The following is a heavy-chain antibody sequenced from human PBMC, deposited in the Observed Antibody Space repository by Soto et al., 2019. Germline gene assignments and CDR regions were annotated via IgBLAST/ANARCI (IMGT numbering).Heavy chain of an antibody. Sequence: PSETLSLTCTVSGGSISSYYWSWIRQPPGKGLEWIGYIYYSGSTNYNPSLKSRVTISVDTSKNQFSLKLSSVTAADTAVYYCARAPLWQIVRGSNYFDYCGQGTLVTVYS. J-gene: IGHJ4*02. CDR2: IYYSGST. D-gene: IGHD6-6*01. V-gene: IGHV4-59*01. CDR1: GGSISSYY. CDR3: ARAPLWQIVRGSNYFDY.